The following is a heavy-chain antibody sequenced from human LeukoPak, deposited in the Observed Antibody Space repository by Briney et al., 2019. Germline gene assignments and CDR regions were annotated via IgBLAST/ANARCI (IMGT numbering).Heavy chain of an antibody. Sequence: GGSLRLSCSASGFTFDDYAMHWVRQAPGKGLEWVSGISRNSGNITYGDSVKGRFTISRDNAKNSLYLQMNSLRTEDTALYYCAKGGAAADNYWYFDLWGRGTLVTVSS. D-gene: IGHD6-13*01. V-gene: IGHV3-9*01. CDR3: AKGGAAADNYWYFDL. CDR1: GFTFDDYA. CDR2: ISRNSGNI. J-gene: IGHJ2*01.